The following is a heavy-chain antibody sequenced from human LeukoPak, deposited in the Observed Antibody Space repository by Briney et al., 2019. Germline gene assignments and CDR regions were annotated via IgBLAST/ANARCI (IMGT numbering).Heavy chain of an antibody. CDR2: IGGSGGAI. CDR1: GFTFSSHA. J-gene: IGHJ4*02. V-gene: IGHV3-23*01. D-gene: IGHD3-16*02. CDR3: AKGGYDYVWGSYRPQKEFDY. Sequence: GGSLRLSCAASGFTFSSHAMSWVRQAPGKGLEWVSAIGGSGGAIYYADSVKGRFTISRDNSKNTLYLQMNSLRAEDTAVYYCAKGGYDYVWGSYRPQKEFDYWGQGTLVTVSS.